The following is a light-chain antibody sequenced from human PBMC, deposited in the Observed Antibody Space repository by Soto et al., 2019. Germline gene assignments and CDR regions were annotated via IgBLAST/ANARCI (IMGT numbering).Light chain of an antibody. V-gene: IGKV3-20*01. CDR2: GAS. J-gene: IGKJ2*03. CDR1: QSISSSY. CDR3: QQYGSSYYS. Sequence: EIVLTQSPGTLSLSPGERATLSCRASQSISSSYLTWYQHKPGQAPRLLIYGASSRVTDIPDRCSHSGSGTDFTLTLTRLEPEDFAVDYSQQYGSSYYSLGQGTQLEIK.